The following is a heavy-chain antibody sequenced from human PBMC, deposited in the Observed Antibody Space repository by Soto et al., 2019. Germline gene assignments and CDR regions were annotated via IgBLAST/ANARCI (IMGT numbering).Heavy chain of an antibody. Sequence: GGSLRLSCAASGFTFSSYSMNWVRQAPGKGLEWVSSISSSSSYIYYADSVKGRFTISRDNAKNSLYLQMNSLRAEDTAVYYCASTHISSSSFWFDPWGQGTLVTVSS. CDR1: GFTFSSYS. CDR3: ASTHISSSSFWFDP. D-gene: IGHD6-6*01. J-gene: IGHJ5*02. CDR2: ISSSSSYI. V-gene: IGHV3-21*01.